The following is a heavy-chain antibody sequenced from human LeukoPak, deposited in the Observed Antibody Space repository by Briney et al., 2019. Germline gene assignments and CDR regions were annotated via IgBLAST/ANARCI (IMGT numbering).Heavy chain of an antibody. V-gene: IGHV3-11*04. Sequence: GGSLRLSCAASGFTFNDYYMSWIRQAPGKGLEWLSYINIGGTNTHYADSVKGRFTISRDNSKNTLYLQMNSLRAEDTAVYYCARDSNRAFDYWGQGTLVTVSS. CDR2: INIGGTNT. D-gene: IGHD2/OR15-2a*01. J-gene: IGHJ4*02. CDR1: GFTFNDYY. CDR3: ARDSNRAFDY.